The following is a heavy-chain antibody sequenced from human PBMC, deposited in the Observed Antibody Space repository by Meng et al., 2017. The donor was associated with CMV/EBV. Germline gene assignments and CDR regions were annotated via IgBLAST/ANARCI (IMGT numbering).Heavy chain of an antibody. CDR3: ARVTSRVAGAFDY. D-gene: IGHD1-14*01. V-gene: IGHV4-30-4*08. J-gene: IGHJ4*02. Sequence: QGQLQESCPGLEKPSQTLSLTCTVSGGSISSGDYYWSWIRQPPGKGLEWIGYIYYSGSTYYNPSLKSRVTISVDTSKNQFSLKLSSVTAADTAVYYCARVTSRVAGAFDYWGQGTLVTVSS. CDR2: IYYSGST. CDR1: GGSISSGDYY.